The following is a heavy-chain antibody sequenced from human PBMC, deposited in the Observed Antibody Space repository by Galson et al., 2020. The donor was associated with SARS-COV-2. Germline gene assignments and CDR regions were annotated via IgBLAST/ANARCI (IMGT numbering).Heavy chain of an antibody. CDR2: IYYSGST. D-gene: IGHD3-22*01. CDR3: ASQPYYYDSSGYYYWGAFDI. J-gene: IGHJ3*02. V-gene: IGHV4-39*07. Sequence: SETLSLTCTVSGGSISSSSYYWGWIRQPPGKGLEWIGSIYYSGSTYYNPSLKSRVTISVDTSKNQFSLKLSSVTAADTAVYYCASQPYYYDSSGYYYWGAFDIWGQGTMVTVSA. CDR1: GGSISSSSYY.